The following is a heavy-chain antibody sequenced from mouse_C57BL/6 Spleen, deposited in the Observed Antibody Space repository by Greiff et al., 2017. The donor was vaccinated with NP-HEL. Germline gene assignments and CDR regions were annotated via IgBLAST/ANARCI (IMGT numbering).Heavy chain of an antibody. J-gene: IGHJ3*01. CDR1: GFTFSDYY. CDR2: INYDGSST. D-gene: IGHD2-4*01. CDR3: ARGRGIYYDYDGFAY. V-gene: IGHV5-16*01. Sequence: EVQVVESEGGLVQPGSSMKLSCTASGFTFSDYYMAWVRQVPEKGLEWVANINYDGSSTYYLDSLKSRFIISRDNAKNILYLQMSSLKSEDTATYYCARGRGIYYDYDGFAYWGQGTLVTVSA.